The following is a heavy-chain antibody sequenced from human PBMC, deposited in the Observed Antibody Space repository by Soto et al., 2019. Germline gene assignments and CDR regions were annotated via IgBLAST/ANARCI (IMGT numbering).Heavy chain of an antibody. CDR1: GFTFSSYA. CDR2: ISGSGGST. Sequence: VGSLRLSCAASGFTFSSYAMSWVRQAPGKGLEWVSAISGSGGSTYYADSVKGRFTISRDNSKNTLYLQMNSLRAEDTAVYYCAKDHCSGGSCYSEWAPYYYYGMDVWGQGTTVTVSS. CDR3: AKDHCSGGSCYSEWAPYYYYGMDV. V-gene: IGHV3-23*01. J-gene: IGHJ6*02. D-gene: IGHD2-15*01.